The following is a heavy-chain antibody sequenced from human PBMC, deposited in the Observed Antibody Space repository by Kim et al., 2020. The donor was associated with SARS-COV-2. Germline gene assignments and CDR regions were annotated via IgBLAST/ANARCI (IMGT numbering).Heavy chain of an antibody. CDR2: IYYSGST. CDR3: ARQTLGKAAAYGY. D-gene: IGHD6-13*01. CDR1: GGSISSSSYY. Sequence: SETLSLTCTVSGGSISSSSYYWGWIRQPPGKGLEWIGSIYYSGSTYYNPSLKSRVTISVDTSKNQFSLKLSSVTAADTAVYYCARQTLGKAAAYGYWGQG. J-gene: IGHJ4*02. V-gene: IGHV4-39*01.